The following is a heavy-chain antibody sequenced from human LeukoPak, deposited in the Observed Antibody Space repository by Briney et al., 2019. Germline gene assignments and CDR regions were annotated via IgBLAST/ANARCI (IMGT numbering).Heavy chain of an antibody. D-gene: IGHD2-21*02. J-gene: IGHJ3*02. CDR2: FHHTVGI. Sequence: MPSQTLSLTCTVSGGSISHVAYSWSWIRQPPGEGLEWIGLFHHTVGIDYKPSLKSRVTISGDRTKNQLSLTLTSVTAADTAVYYCVRGGGLPNCGGYCLPDTWGQGKMVIVSS. CDR1: GGSISHVAYS. CDR3: VRGGGLPNCGGYCLPDT. V-gene: IGHV4-30-2*01.